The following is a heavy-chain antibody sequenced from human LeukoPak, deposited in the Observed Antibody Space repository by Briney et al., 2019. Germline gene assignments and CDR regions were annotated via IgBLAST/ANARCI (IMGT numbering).Heavy chain of an antibody. J-gene: IGHJ6*03. D-gene: IGHD6-6*01. V-gene: IGHV4-34*01. CDR3: ARGVASRRNYYYYMDV. Sequence: PSQTLSLTCADLGGSSRAYYWSWIPQPPGKGLEWLGEINHSGSPNYNPSLKSRVTIPVDTSQNQFSLKLSSVSAADTAVYYCARGVASRRNYYYYMDVWGKGSTVTVSS. CDR1: GGSSRAYY. CDR2: INHSGSP.